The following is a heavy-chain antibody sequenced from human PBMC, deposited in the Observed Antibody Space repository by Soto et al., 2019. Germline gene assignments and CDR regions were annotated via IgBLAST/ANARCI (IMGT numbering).Heavy chain of an antibody. CDR1: GLTISGKKY. Sequence: EVRLLESGGGLVKPGESLRLSCAAFGLTISGKKYVAWVRQAPGKGLEWVSGLYDVDGSFYADSVRGRFTTSSDSSKTTVYLQMNDLRPDDTAVYYCATWHEREHAYDVWGQGTTVTVSS. J-gene: IGHJ3*01. V-gene: IGHV3-66*01. D-gene: IGHD1-1*01. CDR2: LYDVDGS. CDR3: ATWHEREHAYDV.